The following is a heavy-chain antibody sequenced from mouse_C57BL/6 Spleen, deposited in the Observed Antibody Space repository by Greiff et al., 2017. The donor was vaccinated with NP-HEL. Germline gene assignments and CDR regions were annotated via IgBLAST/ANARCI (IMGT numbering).Heavy chain of an antibody. J-gene: IGHJ2*01. Sequence: VQLQQPGAELVRPGSSVKLSCKASGYTFTSYWMHWVKQRPIQGLEWIGNIDPSDSETHYNQKFKDKATLTVDKSSSTSYMQLSSLTSEDSAVYYCARGPFYYYGSSFDYWGQGTTLTVSS. D-gene: IGHD1-1*01. CDR1: GYTFTSYW. CDR3: ARGPFYYYGSSFDY. V-gene: IGHV1-52*01. CDR2: IDPSDSET.